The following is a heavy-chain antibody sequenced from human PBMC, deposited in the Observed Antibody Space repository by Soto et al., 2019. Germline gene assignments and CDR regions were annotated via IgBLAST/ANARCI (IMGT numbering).Heavy chain of an antibody. CDR2: ISGSGGST. Sequence: GGSLRLSCAASGVTFSSYAMSWVRQAPGKGLEWVSAISGSGGSTYYADSVKGRFTISRDNSKNTLYLQMNSLRAEDTAVYYCAKDRELTIFGVVTLTPLDYWGQGTLVTVSS. J-gene: IGHJ4*02. CDR1: GVTFSSYA. V-gene: IGHV3-23*01. CDR3: AKDRELTIFGVVTLTPLDY. D-gene: IGHD3-3*01.